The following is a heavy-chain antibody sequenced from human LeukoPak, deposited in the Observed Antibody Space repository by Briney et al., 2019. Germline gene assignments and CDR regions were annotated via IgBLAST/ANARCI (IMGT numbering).Heavy chain of an antibody. Sequence: GRSLRLSCAASGFTFSSYGTHWVRQAPGKGLEWVAVISYDGSNKYYADSVKGRFTISRDNSKNTLYLQMNSLRAEDTAVYYCAKSSGWFGGHFDYWGQGTLVTVSS. D-gene: IGHD3-10*01. V-gene: IGHV3-30*18. CDR1: GFTFSSYG. CDR2: ISYDGSNK. CDR3: AKSSGWFGGHFDY. J-gene: IGHJ4*02.